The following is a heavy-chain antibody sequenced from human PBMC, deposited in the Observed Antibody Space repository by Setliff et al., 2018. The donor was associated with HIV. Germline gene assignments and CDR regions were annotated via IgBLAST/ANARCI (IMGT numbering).Heavy chain of an antibody. J-gene: IGHJ6*03. CDR3: ARVPTNPDFYYYYMDV. Sequence: GGSLRLSCAASTFTFSSYPMNWVRQAPGKGLEWVSTITSSGGRTYYADSVKGRFTISRDNSKRTVYLQLNSLRAEDTAVYYCARVPTNPDFYYYYMDVWGKGTTVTV. V-gene: IGHV3-23*01. CDR1: TFTFSSYP. CDR2: ITSSGGRT.